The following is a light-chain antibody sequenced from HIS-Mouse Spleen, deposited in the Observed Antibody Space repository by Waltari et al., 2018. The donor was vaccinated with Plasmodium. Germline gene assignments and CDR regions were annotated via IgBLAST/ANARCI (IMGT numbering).Light chain of an antibody. J-gene: IGLJ3*02. CDR2: EDS. CDR3: YSTDSSGNHRV. Sequence: SYDLTQPPSVSVSPGQTARTTRSGDALPKKYAYWYQQKSGQAPVLVIYEDSKRPSGIPERFSGSSSGTMATLTISGAQVEDEADYYCYSTDSSGNHRVFGGGTKLTVL. CDR1: ALPKKY. V-gene: IGLV3-10*01.